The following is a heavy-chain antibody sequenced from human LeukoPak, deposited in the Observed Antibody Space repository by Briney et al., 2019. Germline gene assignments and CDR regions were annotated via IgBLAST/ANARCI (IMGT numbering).Heavy chain of an antibody. CDR1: GGTFSSYA. Sequence: ASVKVSFTASGGTFSSYAISWVRQAPGQGLEWMGWINPNSGGTNYAQKFQGRVTMTRDTSISTAYMELSRLRSDDTAVYYCARYYGDYGAPFDYWGQGTLVTVSS. CDR2: INPNSGGT. V-gene: IGHV1-2*02. D-gene: IGHD4-17*01. J-gene: IGHJ4*02. CDR3: ARYYGDYGAPFDY.